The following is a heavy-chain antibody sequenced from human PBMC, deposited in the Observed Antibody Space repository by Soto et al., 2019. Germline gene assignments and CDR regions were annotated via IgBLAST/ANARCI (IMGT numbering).Heavy chain of an antibody. V-gene: IGHV5-51*01. D-gene: IGHD3-16*02. Sequence: PGQCLKSSGNGFPYNFKTYWISCVRQMPDQGLERMGIIYPDASDTTYSPSFQGQVTISVDKTISTAYLQLCSLKASDTAMYYCARQHRYMATINNDAFDICGQGTMVTF. CDR3: ARQHRYMATINNDAFDI. CDR1: PYNFKTYW. J-gene: IGHJ3*02. CDR2: IYPDASDT.